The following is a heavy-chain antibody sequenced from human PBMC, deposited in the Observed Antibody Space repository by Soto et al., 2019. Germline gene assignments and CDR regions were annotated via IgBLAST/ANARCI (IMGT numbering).Heavy chain of an antibody. Sequence: QAQLQESGPGLVRPSQTLSLSCSVSGASVTSGDYYWNWIRQTPGTGLEGLGYMHDSGTTSYNPSLKRDVTIHRDTSKAQFSLKLTSVSAADTAVYFCARGGLYDLWSGLFDWGQGIRVTVSS. CDR3: ARGGLYDLWSGLFD. D-gene: IGHD3-3*01. CDR1: GASVTSGDYY. CDR2: MHDSGTT. V-gene: IGHV4-30-4*01. J-gene: IGHJ4*02.